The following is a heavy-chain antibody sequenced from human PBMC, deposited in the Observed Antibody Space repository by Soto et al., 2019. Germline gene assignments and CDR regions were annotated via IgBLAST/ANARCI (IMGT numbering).Heavy chain of an antibody. V-gene: IGHV5-51*03. CDR1: GYSFTSYW. CDR3: ERLTDHGDYGPAFDI. D-gene: IGHD4-17*01. J-gene: IGHJ3*02. CDR2: IYPGDSDT. Sequence: EVQLVQSGAEVKKPGESLKISCKGSGYSFTSYWIGWVRQMPGKGLEWMGIIYPGDSDTRYSPSFQGQVTISADKSISTAYLQGRSLKASDTAMYYCERLTDHGDYGPAFDIWGQGTMVTVSS.